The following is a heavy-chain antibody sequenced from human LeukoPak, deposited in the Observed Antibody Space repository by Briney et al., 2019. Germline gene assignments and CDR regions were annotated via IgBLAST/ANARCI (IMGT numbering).Heavy chain of an antibody. J-gene: IGHJ1*01. CDR1: GGTFSSYA. D-gene: IGHD2-21*01. CDR2: ITPMFGTA. Sequence: ASVKVSCKASGGTFSSYAISWVRQAPGQGLEWMGGITPMFGTAKYAQKFQGRVTITADESTSTAHMELSSLRSEDTAVYYCARDSSEFRSLIPHWGQGTLVTVSS. V-gene: IGHV1-69*13. CDR3: ARDSSEFRSLIPH.